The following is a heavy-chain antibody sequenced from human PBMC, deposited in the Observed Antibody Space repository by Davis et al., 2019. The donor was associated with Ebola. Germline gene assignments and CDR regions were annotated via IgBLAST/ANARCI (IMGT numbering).Heavy chain of an antibody. D-gene: IGHD1-14*01. CDR3: ARDRNVTTVPYYYGMDV. Sequence: GESLKISCAASGFTFSSYWMSWVRQAPGKGLEWVAVISYDGSDKYYADSVKGRFTISRDNSKNTLYLQMNSLRAEDTAVYYCARDRNVTTVPYYYGMDVWGQGTTVTVSS. J-gene: IGHJ6*02. CDR2: ISYDGSDK. V-gene: IGHV3-30*03. CDR1: GFTFSSYW.